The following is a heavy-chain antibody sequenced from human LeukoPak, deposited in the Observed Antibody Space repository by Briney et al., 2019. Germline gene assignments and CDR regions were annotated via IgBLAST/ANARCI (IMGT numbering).Heavy chain of an antibody. Sequence: GGSLRLSCAASGFSFSNYWMCWVRLIPGKGLEWVANIKQDGSQTHYVDSVKGRFTISRDNSKNSLFLQMNSLRAGDTAVYYCARFTGLGTNWGRDYWGQGTLVTVSS. D-gene: IGHD7-27*01. CDR2: IKQDGSQT. V-gene: IGHV3-7*05. J-gene: IGHJ4*02. CDR3: ARFTGLGTNWGRDY. CDR1: GFSFSNYW.